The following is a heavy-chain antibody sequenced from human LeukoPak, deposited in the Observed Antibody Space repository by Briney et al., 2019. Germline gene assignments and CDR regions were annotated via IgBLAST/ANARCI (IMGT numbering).Heavy chain of an antibody. CDR3: ARAQTPPPYCSGGSCYTLGPYYFDY. V-gene: IGHV1-18*01. D-gene: IGHD2-15*01. CDR2: ISAYNGNT. J-gene: IGHJ4*02. CDR1: GYTFTSYG. Sequence: ASVKVSCKASGYTFTSYGISWVRQAPGQGLDWMGWISAYNGNTNYAQKLQGRVTMTTDTSTSTAYMELRSLRSDDTAVYYCARAQTPPPYCSGGSCYTLGPYYFDYWGQGTLVTVSS.